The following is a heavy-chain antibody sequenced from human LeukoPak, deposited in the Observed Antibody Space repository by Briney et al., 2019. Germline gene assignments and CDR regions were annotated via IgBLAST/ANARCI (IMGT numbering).Heavy chain of an antibody. CDR2: IIPIFGTA. CDR3: ARDLTRRPLDP. V-gene: IGHV1-69*13. CDR1: GGTFSSYA. Sequence: ASVKVSCKASGGTFSSYAISWVRQAPGQGLEWKGGIIPIFGTANYAQKFQGRVTITADESTSTAYMELRSLRSDDTAVYYCARDLTRRPLDPWGQGTLVTVSS. J-gene: IGHJ5*02. D-gene: IGHD3-9*01.